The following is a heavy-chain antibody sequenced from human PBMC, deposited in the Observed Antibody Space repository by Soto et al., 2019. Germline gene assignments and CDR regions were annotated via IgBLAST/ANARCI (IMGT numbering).Heavy chain of an antibody. CDR2: IYYSGST. CDR1: GVSVSSGSYY. Sequence: SETLSLTCTVSGVSVSSGSYYLSWIRQPPGKGLEWIGYIYYSGSTNYNPSLKSRVTISLDTSKNQFSLKLSSVTAADTAVYYCARDLWYYDSSGPRAFDIWGQGTMVTVSS. CDR3: ARDLWYYDSSGPRAFDI. V-gene: IGHV4-61*01. D-gene: IGHD3-22*01. J-gene: IGHJ3*02.